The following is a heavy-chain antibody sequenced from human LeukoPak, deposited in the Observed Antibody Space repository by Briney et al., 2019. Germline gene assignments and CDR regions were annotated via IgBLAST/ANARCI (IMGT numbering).Heavy chain of an antibody. CDR3: AGQKFYYYMDV. Sequence: SETLSLTCTVSGGSISNKYWSWIRQPPGKGLEWIGYIYYSGSTNYNPSLKSRVTISVDTSKNQFSLKLSSVTAADTAVYYCAGQKFYYYMDVWGKGTTVTVSS. CDR1: GGSISNKY. CDR2: IYYSGST. V-gene: IGHV4-59*01. J-gene: IGHJ6*03.